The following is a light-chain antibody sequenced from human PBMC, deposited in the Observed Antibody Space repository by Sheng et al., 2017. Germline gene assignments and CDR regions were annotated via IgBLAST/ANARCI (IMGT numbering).Light chain of an antibody. V-gene: IGLV3-25*03. CDR3: QSADSSGTYV. CDR1: ALPKQY. CDR2: KDT. J-gene: IGLJ1*01. Sequence: SHELTQTPSVSVSPGQMARITCSGDALPKQYAYWYQQKPGQAPVLVIYKDTQRPSGIPERFSGSSSGTTVTLTISGVQAEDEADYYCQSADSSGTYVFGTGTEVIVL.